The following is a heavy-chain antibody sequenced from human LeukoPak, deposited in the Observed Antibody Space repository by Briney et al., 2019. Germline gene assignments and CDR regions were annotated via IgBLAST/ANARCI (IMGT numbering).Heavy chain of an antibody. CDR3: ARGLPGIAVAAPGRSLYYYGMDV. D-gene: IGHD6-19*01. CDR2: IIPIFGTA. Sequence: SVKVSCKASGGTFISYAISWVRQAPGQGLEWMGGIIPIFGTANYAQKFQGRVTITADESTSTAYMELSSLRSEDTAVYYCARGLPGIAVAAPGRSLYYYGMDVWGQGTTVTVSS. V-gene: IGHV1-69*13. CDR1: GGTFISYA. J-gene: IGHJ6*02.